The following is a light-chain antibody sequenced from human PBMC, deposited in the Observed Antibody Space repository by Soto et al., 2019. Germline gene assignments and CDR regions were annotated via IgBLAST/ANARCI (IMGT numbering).Light chain of an antibody. Sequence: HMPKSLTYLPASLGCSLIIIIRASQSISSYLNWYQQKPGKAPKLLIYAASSLQSGVPSRFSGSGSGTDLTLTISSLQPEDFATYYCQQSYSTLTLGQGTRLEIK. CDR2: AAS. CDR1: QSISSY. V-gene: IGKV1-39*01. CDR3: QQSYSTLT. J-gene: IGKJ5*01.